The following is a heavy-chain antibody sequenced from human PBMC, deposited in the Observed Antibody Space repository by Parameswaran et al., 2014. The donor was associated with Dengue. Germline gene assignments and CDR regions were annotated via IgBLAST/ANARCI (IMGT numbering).Heavy chain of an antibody. Sequence: RWIRQPPGKGLEWIGYIYYSGSTYYNPSLKSRVTISVDTSKNQFSLKLSSVTAADTAVYYCARRSLLFGIDYWGQGTLVTVSS. J-gene: IGHJ4*02. V-gene: IGHV4-30-4*01. CDR3: ARRSLLFGIDY. CDR2: IYYSGST. D-gene: IGHD3-16*01.